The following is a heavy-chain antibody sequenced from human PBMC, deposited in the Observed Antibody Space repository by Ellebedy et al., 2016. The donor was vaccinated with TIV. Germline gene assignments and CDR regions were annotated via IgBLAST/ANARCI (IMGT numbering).Heavy chain of an antibody. CDR1: GFTFSNYG. V-gene: IGHV3-33*06. CDR3: AKYLTGWQVDY. Sequence: GESLKISCAASGFTFSNYGMYWVRQAPGKGLEWVAIIWYDGSNEYYADSVKGRFTISRDNSKNTLYLQMNSLRAEDTAVYYCAKYLTGWQVDYWGQGTLVTVSS. CDR2: IWYDGSNE. J-gene: IGHJ4*02. D-gene: IGHD1-20*01.